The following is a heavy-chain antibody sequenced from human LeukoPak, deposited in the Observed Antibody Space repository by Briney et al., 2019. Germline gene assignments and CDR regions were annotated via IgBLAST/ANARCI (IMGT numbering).Heavy chain of an antibody. CDR1: GYTFTGYY. D-gene: IGHD3-3*01. Sequence: VASVKVSCKASGYTFTGYYMHWVRQAPGQGLEWMGWINPNSGGTNYAQKFQGRVTMTRDTSISTAYMELSRLRSDDTAVYYCAGGGLATYYDFWSGYYYYYYYMDVWGKGTTVTVSS. CDR3: AGGGLATYYDFWSGYYYYYYYMDV. V-gene: IGHV1-2*02. CDR2: INPNSGGT. J-gene: IGHJ6*03.